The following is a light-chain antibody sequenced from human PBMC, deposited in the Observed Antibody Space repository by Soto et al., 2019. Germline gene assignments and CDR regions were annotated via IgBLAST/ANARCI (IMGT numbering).Light chain of an antibody. J-gene: IGKJ3*01. CDR3: PPLITSRGILS. Sequence: DIQLTQSPSFLSASVGDRVTITCRASQGISSYLAWYQQKPGQAPKLLIYAPSTLQNGVPSRFRGSGSGTEFTLTTSPRQPKEFATYYSPPLITSRGILSFGPGTKVDF. CDR1: QGISSY. CDR2: APS. V-gene: IGKV1-9*01.